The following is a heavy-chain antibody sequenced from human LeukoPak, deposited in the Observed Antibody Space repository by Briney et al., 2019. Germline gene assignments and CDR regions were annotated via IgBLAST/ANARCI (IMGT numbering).Heavy chain of an antibody. CDR3: ARAASVGYDFWSGYSGIDY. J-gene: IGHJ4*02. V-gene: IGHV7-4-1*02. Sequence: ASVKVSCKASGFTFTTYGFSWVRQAPGQGLEWMGWINTNTGNPTYAQGFTGRFVFSLDTSVSTAYLQISSLKAEDTAVYYCARAASVGYDFWSGYSGIDYWGQGTLVTVSS. CDR2: INTNTGNP. D-gene: IGHD3-3*01. CDR1: GFTFTTYG.